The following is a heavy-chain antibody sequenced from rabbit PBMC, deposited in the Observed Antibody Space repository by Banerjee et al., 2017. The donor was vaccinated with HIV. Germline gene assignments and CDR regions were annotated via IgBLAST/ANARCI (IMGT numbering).Heavy chain of an antibody. J-gene: IGHJ3*01. CDR3: ARGDDYDDYFRLDL. D-gene: IGHD2-1*01. CDR2: IHAGSSGST. CDR1: GFSFSSSYH. Sequence: QSLEESGGDLVKPGASLTLTCTASGFSFSSSYHMCWVRQAPGKGLEWIACIHAGSSGSTYYASWAQGRFTISKTSSTTVTLQMTSLTAADTATYFCARGDDYDDYFRLDLWGPGTLVTVS. V-gene: IGHV1S40*01.